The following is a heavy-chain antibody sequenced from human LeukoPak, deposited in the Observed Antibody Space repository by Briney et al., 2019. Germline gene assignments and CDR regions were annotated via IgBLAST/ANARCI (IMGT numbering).Heavy chain of an antibody. Sequence: GCLRLSCAASGFTFSSYGMHWVRQAPGKGLEWVAVIWYDGSNKYYADSVKGRFTISRDNSKNTLYLQMNSLRAEDTAVYYCARGLNRGIAVAGLGYWGQGTLVTVSS. V-gene: IGHV3-33*01. CDR3: ARGLNRGIAVAGLGY. D-gene: IGHD6-19*01. J-gene: IGHJ4*02. CDR2: IWYDGSNK. CDR1: GFTFSSYG.